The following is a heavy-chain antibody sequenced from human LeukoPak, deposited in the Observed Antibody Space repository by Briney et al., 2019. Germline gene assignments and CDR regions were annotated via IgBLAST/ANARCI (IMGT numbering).Heavy chain of an antibody. D-gene: IGHD2-15*01. CDR3: ARLAGAYFDS. Sequence: GGSLRLSCAASGFIVSSNYMGWVRQAPGKGLEWVSVIYSSGSTYYPDSVKGRFTISRDDSKNTLYLQMNSLRAEDSAVYYCARLAGAYFDSWGQGTLGTVSS. V-gene: IGHV3-66*04. CDR1: GFIVSSNY. CDR2: IYSSGST. J-gene: IGHJ4*02.